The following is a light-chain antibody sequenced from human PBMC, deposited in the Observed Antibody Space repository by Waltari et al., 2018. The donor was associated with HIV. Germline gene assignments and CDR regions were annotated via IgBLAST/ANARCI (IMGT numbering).Light chain of an antibody. V-gene: IGLV2-14*01. Sequence: QSALTQPASVSGSPGPSITLPCTGTSRDVGAYNYVSLYQQHPGKAPKLMISAVSNRPSGVSDRFSGSKSGNTASLTISGLQSEDEADYYCSSFTGRTTSYVFGSGTKVTVL. CDR3: SSFTGRTTSYV. J-gene: IGLJ1*01. CDR1: SRDVGAYNY. CDR2: AVS.